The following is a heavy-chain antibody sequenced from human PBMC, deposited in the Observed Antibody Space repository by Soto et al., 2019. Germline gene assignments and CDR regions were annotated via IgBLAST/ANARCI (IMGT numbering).Heavy chain of an antibody. D-gene: IGHD3-3*01. CDR1: GFTFSSYA. Sequence: EVQLLESGGGLVQPGGSLRLSCAASGFTFSSYAMSWVRQAPGKGLEWVSAISGSGGSTYYADSVKGRFTISRDISRNTLYLQMNSLRAEDTAVYYCANGAAEWFPRGSDYWGQGTLVTVSS. CDR3: ANGAAEWFPRGSDY. CDR2: ISGSGGST. V-gene: IGHV3-23*01. J-gene: IGHJ4*02.